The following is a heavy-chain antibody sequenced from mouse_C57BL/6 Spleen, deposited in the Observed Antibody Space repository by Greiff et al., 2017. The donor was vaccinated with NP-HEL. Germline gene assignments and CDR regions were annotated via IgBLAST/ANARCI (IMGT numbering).Heavy chain of an antibody. CDR3: AKETIYDYDDAMDY. CDR1: GYAFSSSW. J-gene: IGHJ4*01. V-gene: IGHV1-82*01. CDR2: IYPGDGDT. D-gene: IGHD2-4*01. Sequence: LVESGPELVKPGASVKISCKASGYAFSSSWMNWVKQRPGKGLEWIGRIYPGDGDTNYNGKFKGKATLTADKSSSTAYMQLSSLTSEDSAVYFCAKETIYDYDDAMDYWGQGTSVTVSS.